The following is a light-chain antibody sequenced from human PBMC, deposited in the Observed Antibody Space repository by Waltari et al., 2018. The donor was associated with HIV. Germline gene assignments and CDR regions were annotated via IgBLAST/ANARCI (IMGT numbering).Light chain of an antibody. V-gene: IGLV1-44*01. CDR2: SNN. J-gene: IGLJ2*01. Sequence: QSVLTQPPSASGTPGQTVTISCSGSSSNIGNDAVNWYQQLPGTAPKLLIYSNNQRPSGVTDRFSVSKSGTSASLAISGLQSEDQADYYCGTWDDSLNGWEVFGGGTKLTVL. CDR3: GTWDDSLNGWEV. CDR1: SSNIGNDA.